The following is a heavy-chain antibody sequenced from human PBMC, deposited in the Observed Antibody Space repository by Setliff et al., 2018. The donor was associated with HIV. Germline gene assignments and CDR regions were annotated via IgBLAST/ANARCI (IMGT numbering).Heavy chain of an antibody. V-gene: IGHV4-34*01. Sequence: SETLSLTCAVYGGSFSGYFWSWVRQPPGEGLEWIGEINVGGSTNYNPSLKSRVTISVDTSKNQFSLRLTYVTAADTALYYCARATGPTYYFDFWAQGTLVTVSS. J-gene: IGHJ4*02. CDR2: INVGGST. CDR1: GGSFSGYF. CDR3: ARATGPTYYFDF.